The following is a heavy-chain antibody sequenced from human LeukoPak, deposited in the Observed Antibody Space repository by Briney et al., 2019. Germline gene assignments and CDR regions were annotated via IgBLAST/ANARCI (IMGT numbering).Heavy chain of an antibody. J-gene: IGHJ4*02. CDR1: GGSISDSTYY. V-gene: IGHV4-39*07. Sequence: NPSETLSLTCTVSGGSISDSTYYWGWIRQPPGKGLEWIGTVYYRGNTYYNPSLKSRVTMSIDTSRNQFSLYLTSVTAADTAMYYCARDILGVNDYWGQGTLVTVSS. D-gene: IGHD3-10*01. CDR2: VYYRGNT. CDR3: ARDILGVNDY.